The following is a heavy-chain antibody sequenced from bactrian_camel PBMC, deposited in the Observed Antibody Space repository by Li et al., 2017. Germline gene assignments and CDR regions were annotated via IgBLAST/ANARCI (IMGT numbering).Heavy chain of an antibody. V-gene: IGHV3S40*01. Sequence: DVQLVESGGGLVQPGGSLRLSCAASGFTFSTYAMSWVRQAPGKGLEWVSVISSTDDSTYYANSVKGRFTVSRDTAKNTVYLQLNSLKPDDMAMYHCAAHFGLYYGLGYPNYWGQATQVTVS. CDR2: ISSTDDST. J-gene: IGHJ4*01. CDR1: GFTFSTYA. D-gene: IGHD5*01. CDR3: AAHFGLYYGLGYPNY.